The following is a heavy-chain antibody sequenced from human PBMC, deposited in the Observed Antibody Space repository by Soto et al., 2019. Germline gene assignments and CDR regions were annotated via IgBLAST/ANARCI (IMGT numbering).Heavy chain of an antibody. CDR3: ARVSGRYPDY. CDR2: ISYDGSNK. J-gene: IGHJ4*02. V-gene: IGHV3-30-3*01. D-gene: IGHD1-26*01. CDR1: GFTFSSYA. Sequence: PGGSLRLSCAASGFTFSSYAMHWVRQAPGKGLEWVAVISYDGSNKYYADSVKGRFTISRDNSKNTLYLQMNSLRAEDTAVYYCARVSGRYPDYWGQGTLVTVSS.